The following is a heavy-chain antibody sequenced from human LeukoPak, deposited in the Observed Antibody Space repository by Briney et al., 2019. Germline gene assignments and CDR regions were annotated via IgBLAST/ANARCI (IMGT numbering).Heavy chain of an antibody. Sequence: GGSLRLSCAASGFTFSSYDMHWVRQATGKGLEWVSAIGTAGDTYYPGSVKGRFTISRENAKNSLYLQMNSLRAEDTAVYYCARNLWSGHYGRSYGMDVWGQGTTVTVSS. CDR1: GFTFSSYD. V-gene: IGHV3-13*01. CDR3: ARNLWSGHYGRSYGMDV. D-gene: IGHD3-3*01. J-gene: IGHJ6*02. CDR2: IGTAGDT.